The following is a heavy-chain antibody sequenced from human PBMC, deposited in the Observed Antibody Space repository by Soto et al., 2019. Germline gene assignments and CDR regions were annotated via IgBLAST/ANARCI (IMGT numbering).Heavy chain of an antibody. CDR1: GFIFTNYA. CDR3: VREGRGSFDF. D-gene: IGHD5-12*01. J-gene: IGHJ3*01. V-gene: IGHV3-23*01. Sequence: PGGSLRLSCAASGFIFTNYAMNWVRQAPGKGLEWVSVIGGRGNSAYYADSVQGRFTIPRDNSKNTLSLQMSSLTADDTAIYYCVREGRGSFDFWGRGTMVTGSS. CDR2: IGGRGNSA.